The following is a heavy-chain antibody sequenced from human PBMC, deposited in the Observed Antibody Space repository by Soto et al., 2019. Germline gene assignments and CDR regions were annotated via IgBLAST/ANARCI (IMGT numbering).Heavy chain of an antibody. CDR1: GGTFISDA. D-gene: IGHD3-22*01. J-gene: IGHJ4*02. V-gene: IGHV1-69*06. Sequence: QVRLVQSEAEVKKAGSSVKVSCKASGGTFISDAVTWVRQAPGQGLEWMGGVIPMFPKANYAQKCQGRATISADKATSTVYMELHSLKSEDTAVYYCARCHSDSSGPGYLDSWGQGTLVTVTS. CDR3: ARCHSDSSGPGYLDS. CDR2: VIPMFPKA.